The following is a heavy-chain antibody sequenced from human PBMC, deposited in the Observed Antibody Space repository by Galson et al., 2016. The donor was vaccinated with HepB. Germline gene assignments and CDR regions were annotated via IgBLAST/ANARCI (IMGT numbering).Heavy chain of an antibody. CDR1: GYTMNTYG. D-gene: IGHD2-15*01. CDR2: INTYTGTT. CDR3: SRGRAATSKVSH. V-gene: IGHV1-18*01. J-gene: IGHJ4*02. Sequence: SVKVSCKASGYTMNTYGINWVRQAPGQGLEWMGWINTYTGTTIYAQKFQDRVTMTTNTSTNSAYMELRSLRSDDTAVYYCSRGRAATSKVSHWGQGTLVTVSS.